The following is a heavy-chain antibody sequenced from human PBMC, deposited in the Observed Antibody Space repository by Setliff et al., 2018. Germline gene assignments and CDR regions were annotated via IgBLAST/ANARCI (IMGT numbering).Heavy chain of an antibody. D-gene: IGHD3-3*01. CDR2: IYYSGST. CDR3: ARGGKILEWLYAHDY. V-gene: IGHV4-39*07. CDR1: GGSISSSSYY. Sequence: LSLTCTVSGGSISSSSYYWGWIRQPPGKGLEWIGSIYYSGSTYYNPSLKSRVTISVDTSKNQFSLKLSSVTATDTAVYYCARGGKILEWLYAHDYWGQGTLVTVSS. J-gene: IGHJ4*02.